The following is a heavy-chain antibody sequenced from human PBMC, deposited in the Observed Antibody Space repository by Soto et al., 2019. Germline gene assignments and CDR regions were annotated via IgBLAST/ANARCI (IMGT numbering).Heavy chain of an antibody. CDR1: GFTFGDFA. CDR3: TRALLLSYYVSSGYYTFDS. Sequence: PGGSLRLSCRASGFTFGDFAMSWFRQAPGKGLEWVGFIDSKTYGGTTESAASVKGRFTISRDDSKSIAYLQMNSLKTEDTAVYYCTRALLLSYYVSSGYYTFDSWGQGTLVTVSS. J-gene: IGHJ4*02. CDR2: IDSKTYGGTT. V-gene: IGHV3-49*03. D-gene: IGHD3-22*01.